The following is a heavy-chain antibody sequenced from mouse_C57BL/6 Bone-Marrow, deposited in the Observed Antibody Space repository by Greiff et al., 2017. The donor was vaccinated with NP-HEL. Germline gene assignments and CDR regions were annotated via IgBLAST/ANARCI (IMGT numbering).Heavy chain of an antibody. Sequence: VQLQESGGDLVKPGGSLKLSCAASGFTFSSYGMSWVRQTPDKRLEWVATISSGGSYTYYPDSVKGRFTISRDNAKNTLYLQMSSLKSEDTAMYYCARPLTTWFAYWGQGTLVTVSA. V-gene: IGHV5-6*01. CDR1: GFTFSSYG. D-gene: IGHD1-3*01. J-gene: IGHJ3*01. CDR2: ISSGGSYT. CDR3: ARPLTTWFAY.